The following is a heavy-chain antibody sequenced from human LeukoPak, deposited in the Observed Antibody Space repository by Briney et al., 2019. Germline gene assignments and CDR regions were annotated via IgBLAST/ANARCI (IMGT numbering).Heavy chain of an antibody. CDR3: TGTRGSGWYVDY. J-gene: IGHJ4*02. CDR1: GFTFGDYA. V-gene: IGHV3-49*03. Sequence: GGSLRLSCTASGFTFGDYAMNWFRLAPGKGLEWVGFIRSKAYGGTPEYAASVKGRFTISRDDSKDIACLQMNSLKTEDTAVYYCTGTRGSGWYVDYWGQGTLVTVSS. D-gene: IGHD6-19*01. CDR2: IRSKAYGGTP.